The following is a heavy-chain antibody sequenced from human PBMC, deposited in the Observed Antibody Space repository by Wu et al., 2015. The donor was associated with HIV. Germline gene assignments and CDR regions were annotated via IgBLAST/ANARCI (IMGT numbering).Heavy chain of an antibody. CDR1: GYTFTGYY. Sequence: QVQLVQSGAEVKKPGASVKVSCKASGYTFTGYYMHWVRQVPGQGLEWMGWIDPNRGDRNYAQKFQGRVTMTTDTSIRTAYMELSRLRSDDTAVYYCAKTIGRKADYIDIDFWGQGTLVTVSS. V-gene: IGHV1-2*02. J-gene: IGHJ4*02. CDR2: IDPNRGDR. CDR3: AKTIGRKADYIDIDF. D-gene: IGHD4-11*01.